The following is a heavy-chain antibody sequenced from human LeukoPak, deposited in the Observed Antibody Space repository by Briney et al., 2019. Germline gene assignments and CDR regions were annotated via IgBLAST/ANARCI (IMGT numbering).Heavy chain of an antibody. J-gene: IGHJ4*02. CDR2: IYYSGST. Sequence: SETLSLTCTVSGGSISSYYWSWIRQPPGKGLEWIGYIYYSGSTNYNPSLKSRVTISVDTSKNQFSLKLSSVTAADTTVYYCARVTAYYDILTGYYRTGDFDYWGQGTLVTVSS. CDR1: GGSISSYY. D-gene: IGHD3-9*01. V-gene: IGHV4-59*01. CDR3: ARVTAYYDILTGYYRTGDFDY.